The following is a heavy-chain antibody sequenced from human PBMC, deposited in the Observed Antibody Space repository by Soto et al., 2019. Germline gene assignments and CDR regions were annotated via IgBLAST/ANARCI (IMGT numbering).Heavy chain of an antibody. CDR3: AKSLRYFDWSLDY. CDR1: GFTFSSYA. Sequence: EVQLLESGGGLVQPGGSLRLSCGVSGFTFSSYAMSWVRQDPGKGLDWVSGISAGGGSTYYADSVKGRFTISRDNSQHTLYLQMQSLRVDDTAVYYCAKSLRYFDWSLDYWGQGTLVTVSS. CDR2: ISAGGGST. D-gene: IGHD3-9*01. V-gene: IGHV3-23*01. J-gene: IGHJ4*02.